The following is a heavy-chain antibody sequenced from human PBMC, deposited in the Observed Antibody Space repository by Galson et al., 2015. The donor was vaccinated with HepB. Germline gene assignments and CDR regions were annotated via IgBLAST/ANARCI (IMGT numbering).Heavy chain of an antibody. CDR3: ARHWHYGGNSEDYYYMDV. J-gene: IGHJ6*03. CDR2: IYPGDSDL. D-gene: IGHD4-23*01. Sequence: QSGAEVKKPGESLKISCKGSGYSFTNYWIAWVRQMPGKGLEWMGIIYPGDSDLIYSPSFQGQVTFSADTSISTAYLQWSSLKASDTAMYYCARHWHYGGNSEDYYYMDVWGKGTAVTVSS. V-gene: IGHV5-51*01. CDR1: GYSFTNYW.